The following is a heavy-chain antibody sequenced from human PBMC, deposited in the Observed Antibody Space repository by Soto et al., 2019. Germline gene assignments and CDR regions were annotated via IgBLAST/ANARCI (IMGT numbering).Heavy chain of an antibody. CDR1: GFTFSSYG. CDR3: AKERAVLVPAAFDY. J-gene: IGHJ4*02. CDR2: ISYDGSNK. Sequence: QVQLVESGGGVVQPGRSLRLSCAASGFTFSSYGMHWVRQAPGKGLEWVAVISYDGSNKYYADSVKGRFTISRDNSKNPLYLQMNSLRAEDTAVYYCAKERAVLVPAAFDYWGQGTLVTVSS. V-gene: IGHV3-30*18. D-gene: IGHD2-2*01.